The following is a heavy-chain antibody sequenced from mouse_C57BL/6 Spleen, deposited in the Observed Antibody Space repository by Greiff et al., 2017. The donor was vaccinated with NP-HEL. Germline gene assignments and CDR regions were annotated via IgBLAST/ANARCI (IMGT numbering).Heavy chain of an antibody. D-gene: IGHD4-1*01. CDR2: IDPSDSYT. CDR1: GYTFTSYW. CDR3: ARKGLLAGYAMDY. V-gene: IGHV1-69*01. Sequence: QVQLKQPGAELVMPGASVKLSCKASGYTFTSYWMHWVKQRPGQGLEWIGEIDPSDSYTNYNQKFKGKSTLTVDKSSSTAYMQLSSLTSEDSAVYYCARKGLLAGYAMDYWGQGTSVTVSS. J-gene: IGHJ4*01.